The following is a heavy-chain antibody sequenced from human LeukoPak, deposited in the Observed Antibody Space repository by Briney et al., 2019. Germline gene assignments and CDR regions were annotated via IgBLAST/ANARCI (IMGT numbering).Heavy chain of an antibody. CDR2: IYHSGST. CDR1: GGSISSGGYS. Sequence: SQTLSLTCAVSGGSISSGGYSWSWIRQPPGKGLEWIGYIYHSGSTYYNPSLKSRVTISVDRSKNQFSLKLSSVTAADPAVYDCARVGCSGGSCSYGMDVWGQGTTVTVSS. V-gene: IGHV4-30-2*01. D-gene: IGHD2-15*01. CDR3: ARVGCSGGSCSYGMDV. J-gene: IGHJ6*02.